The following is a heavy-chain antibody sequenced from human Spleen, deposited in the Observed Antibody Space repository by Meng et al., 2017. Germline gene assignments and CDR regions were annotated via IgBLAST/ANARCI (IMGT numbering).Heavy chain of an antibody. CDR1: GGSISSGDYY. Sequence: QVQLQESVPGLVKPSQTLSLTFTVSGGSISSGDYYWSWIRQPPGRGLEWIGYIYYSGSTYYNPSLRSRVTISVDTSKNQFSLILTSVTAADTAVYFCARVETATTNPYFDYWGQGTLVTVSS. V-gene: IGHV4-30-4*01. CDR3: ARVETATTNPYFDY. CDR2: IYYSGST. J-gene: IGHJ4*02. D-gene: IGHD5-24*01.